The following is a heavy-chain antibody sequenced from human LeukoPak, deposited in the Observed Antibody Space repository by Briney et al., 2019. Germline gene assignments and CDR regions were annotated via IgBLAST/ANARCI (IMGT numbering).Heavy chain of an antibody. Sequence: GGSLRLSCAASGFTFSSYSMNWVRQAPGKGLEWVSSISSSSSYIYYADSVKGRFTISRDNAKNSLYLQMNSLRAEDTAVYYCARDSSYYDILTGYLPHTPTLDYWGQGTLVTVSS. J-gene: IGHJ4*02. CDR3: ARDSSYYDILTGYLPHTPTLDY. CDR2: ISSSSSYI. D-gene: IGHD3-9*01. CDR1: GFTFSSYS. V-gene: IGHV3-21*01.